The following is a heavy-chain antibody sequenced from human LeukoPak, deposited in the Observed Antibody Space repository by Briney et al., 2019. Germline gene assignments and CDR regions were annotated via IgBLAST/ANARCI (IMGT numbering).Heavy chain of an antibody. Sequence: PSETLSLTCTVSGGSISSYYWSWIRQPPGKGLEWIGYIYYSGSTNYNPSLKGRVTISVDTSKNQFSLKLSSVTAADTAVYYCARYNYGDYFFDYWGQGTLVTVSS. J-gene: IGHJ4*02. CDR3: ARYNYGDYFFDY. CDR2: IYYSGST. D-gene: IGHD4-17*01. V-gene: IGHV4-59*08. CDR1: GGSISSYY.